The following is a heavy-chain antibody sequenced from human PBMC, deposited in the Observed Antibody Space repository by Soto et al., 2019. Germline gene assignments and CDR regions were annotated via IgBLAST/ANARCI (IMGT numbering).Heavy chain of an antibody. Sequence: PGGSLRLSCAASGFTFSSYAMHWVRQAPGKGLEYVSAISSNGGSTYYANSVKGRFTISRDNSKNTLYLQMGSLRAEDMAVYYCARDRGYDILTGYPHFDYWGQGTLVTVS. J-gene: IGHJ4*02. D-gene: IGHD3-9*01. V-gene: IGHV3-64*01. CDR2: ISSNGGST. CDR1: GFTFSSYA. CDR3: ARDRGYDILTGYPHFDY.